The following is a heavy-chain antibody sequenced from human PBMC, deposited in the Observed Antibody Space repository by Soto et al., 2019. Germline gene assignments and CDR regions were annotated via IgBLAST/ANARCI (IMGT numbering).Heavy chain of an antibody. CDR3: TRRYNWNDNYFDS. V-gene: IGHV4-39*01. CDR2: SYYSGTT. D-gene: IGHD1-20*01. Sequence: SETLSLTCTVSGASISVHSYYWTWIRQPPGRGLEWIGSSYYSGTTYFNPSLKSRATISVDTSKNQFSLRRTSVTAAATAIYYWTRRYNWNDNYFDSWGPGALVTVSS. J-gene: IGHJ5*01. CDR1: GASISVHSYY.